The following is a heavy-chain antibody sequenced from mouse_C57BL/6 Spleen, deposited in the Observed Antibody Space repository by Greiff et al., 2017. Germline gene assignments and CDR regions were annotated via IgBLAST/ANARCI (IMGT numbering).Heavy chain of an antibody. J-gene: IGHJ4*01. CDR1: GFTFSDYC. CDR2: ISNGGGST. CDR3: ARRDYGSSPTRAMDY. V-gene: IGHV5-12*01. Sequence: EVQLVESGGGLVQPGGSLKLSCAASGFTFSDYCMYWVRQTPEKRLEWVAYISNGGGSTYYPDTVKGRFTISRDNAKNTLYLQMSRLKSEDTAMYYCARRDYGSSPTRAMDYWGQGTSVTVSS. D-gene: IGHD1-1*01.